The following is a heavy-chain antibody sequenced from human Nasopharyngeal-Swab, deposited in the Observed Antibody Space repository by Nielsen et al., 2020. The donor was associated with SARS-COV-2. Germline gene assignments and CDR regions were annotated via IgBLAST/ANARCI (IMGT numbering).Heavy chain of an antibody. CDR1: GGTFSSYA. Sequence: SVKVSCKASGGTFSSYAISWVRQAPGQGLEWMGGIIPIFGTANYAQKFQGRVTITADESTSTAYMEPSSLRSEDTAVYYCARDAELAVAGVYYYYGIDVWGQGTTVTVSS. J-gene: IGHJ6*02. V-gene: IGHV1-69*13. CDR3: ARDAELAVAGVYYYYGIDV. D-gene: IGHD6-19*01. CDR2: IIPIFGTA.